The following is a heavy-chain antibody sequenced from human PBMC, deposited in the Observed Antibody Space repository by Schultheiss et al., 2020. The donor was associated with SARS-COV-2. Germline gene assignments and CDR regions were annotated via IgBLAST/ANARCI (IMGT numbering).Heavy chain of an antibody. D-gene: IGHD1-26*01. Sequence: SETLSLTCAVYGGSFSGYYWSWIRQPPGKGLEWIGYIYYSGSTYYNPSLKSRVTISVDTATNQFSLRVSSVTAADTAVYYCARIRGTYYRAFDFWGQGTLVTVSS. CDR2: IYYSGST. J-gene: IGHJ4*02. V-gene: IGHV4-34*01. CDR3: ARIRGTYYRAFDF. CDR1: GGSFSGYY.